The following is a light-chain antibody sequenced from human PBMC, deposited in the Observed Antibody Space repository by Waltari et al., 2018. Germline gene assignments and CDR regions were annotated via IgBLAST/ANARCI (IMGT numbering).Light chain of an antibody. CDR2: AAS. CDR1: QSISNY. CDR3: QESYSVPMYT. V-gene: IGKV1-39*01. J-gene: IGKJ2*01. Sequence: IQMTQSPSSLSASVGDRVTITCRASQSISNYLNWYQQKPRKAPQLLIYAASILQSGVPSRFSGSGSGTDFTLTISSLQPEDFATYYCQESYSVPMYTFGQGTKLEIK.